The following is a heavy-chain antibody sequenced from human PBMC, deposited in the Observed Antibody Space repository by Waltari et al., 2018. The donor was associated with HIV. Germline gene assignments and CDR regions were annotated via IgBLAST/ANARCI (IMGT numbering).Heavy chain of an antibody. Sequence: QVQLQQWGAGLLKPSETLSLTCAVYGGSFSGYYWAWIHQPPGKGLEWIGEINHSGSTHYNPSLKSRVTISVDTSKNQFSLKLTSVTAADTAVYYCARGNMQRGRSGWRGDWFDPWGQGTLVTVSS. V-gene: IGHV4-34*01. J-gene: IGHJ5*02. CDR3: ARGNMQRGRSGWRGDWFDP. CDR2: INHSGST. D-gene: IGHD6-19*01. CDR1: GGSFSGYY.